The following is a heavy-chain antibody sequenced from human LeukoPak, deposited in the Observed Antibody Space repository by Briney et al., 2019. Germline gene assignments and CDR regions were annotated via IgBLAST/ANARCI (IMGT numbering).Heavy chain of an antibody. D-gene: IGHD6-25*01. V-gene: IGHV4-59*01. Sequence: SETLSLTCTVSGGSISSYYWSWIRQPQGKGLEWIGYIYYSGSTNYNPSLKSRVTISVDTSKNQFSLKLSSVTAADTAVYYCASAYSSGGAFDIWGQGTMVTVSS. CDR3: ASAYSSGGAFDI. J-gene: IGHJ3*02. CDR2: IYYSGST. CDR1: GGSISSYY.